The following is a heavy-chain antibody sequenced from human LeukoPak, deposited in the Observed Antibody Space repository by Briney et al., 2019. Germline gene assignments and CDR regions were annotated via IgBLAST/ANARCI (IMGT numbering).Heavy chain of an antibody. CDR3: ARRGYSNGSFDS. CDR1: GGSIRSYY. J-gene: IGHJ4*02. V-gene: IGHV4-59*08. Sequence: AETLSLTCTVSGGSIRSYYWRWIRESPGKGGEGVGYIYYSGSTTYTPSLKSRVTISVDTSKNQFSLKLNSVTAADTAVYYCARRGYSNGSFDSWGQGTLVTVSS. D-gene: IGHD6-19*01. CDR2: IYYSGST.